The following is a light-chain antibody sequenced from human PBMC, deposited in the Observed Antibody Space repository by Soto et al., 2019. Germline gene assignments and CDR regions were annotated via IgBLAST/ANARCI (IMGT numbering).Light chain of an antibody. CDR3: SSYTSRM. J-gene: IGLJ3*02. V-gene: IGLV2-14*01. CDR1: SSDVGGYNY. Sequence: QSALTQPASVSGSPGQSITISCTGTSSDVGGYNYVSWYQQHPGKAPKLMIYEVSNRPSGVSNRFSGSKSGNTASLTISGLQAEDEADYYCSSYTSRMFGGGTKLTVL. CDR2: EVS.